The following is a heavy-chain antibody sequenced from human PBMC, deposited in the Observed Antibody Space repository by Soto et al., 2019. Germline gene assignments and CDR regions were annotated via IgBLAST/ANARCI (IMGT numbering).Heavy chain of an antibody. CDR3: ATLTRHGFVGLWYFDL. D-gene: IGHD3-10*01. Sequence: QVQLVQSGSEVRKPGSSVKVSCKASGDTFSSYTFAWVRQDPGQGLQWVGGIMPVFGTAYYAKNFQGRVTMTAYESTSTVYMELSSLRSYDSAVFYGATLTRHGFVGLWYFDLWGRVTLVTVSS. V-gene: IGHV1-69*01. CDR1: GDTFSSYT. J-gene: IGHJ2*01. CDR2: IMPVFGTA.